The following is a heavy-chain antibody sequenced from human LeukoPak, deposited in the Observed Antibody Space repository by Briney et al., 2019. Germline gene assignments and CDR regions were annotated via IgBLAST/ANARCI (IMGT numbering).Heavy chain of an antibody. J-gene: IGHJ4*02. Sequence: GGSLRLSCAASRFTFSSYWMSWVCQAPGKGLEWVANIKQDGSEKYYVDSVKGRFTVSRDNAKNSLYLQMNSLRAEDTAVYYCARSLLAYYDILTGYYIPDYWGQGTLVTVSS. D-gene: IGHD3-9*01. CDR3: ARSLLAYYDILTGYYIPDY. CDR2: IKQDGSEK. V-gene: IGHV3-7*01. CDR1: RFTFSSYW.